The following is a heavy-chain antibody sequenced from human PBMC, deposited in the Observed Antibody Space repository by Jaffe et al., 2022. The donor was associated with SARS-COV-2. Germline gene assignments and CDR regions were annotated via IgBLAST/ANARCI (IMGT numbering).Heavy chain of an antibody. CDR3: ARGDYVWGSYRYKSMDV. Sequence: QLQLQESGPGLVKPSETLSLTCTVSGGSISSSSYYWGWIRQPPGKGLEWIGSIYYSGSTYYNPSLKSRVTISVDTSKNQFSLKLSSVTAADTAVYYCARGDYVWGSYRYKSMDVWGKGTTVTVSS. CDR1: GGSISSSSYY. J-gene: IGHJ6*03. V-gene: IGHV4-39*01. CDR2: IYYSGST. D-gene: IGHD3-16*02.